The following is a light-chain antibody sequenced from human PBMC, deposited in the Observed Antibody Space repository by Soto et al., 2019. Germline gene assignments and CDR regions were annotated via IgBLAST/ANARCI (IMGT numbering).Light chain of an antibody. CDR2: DAS. Sequence: EIVLTQSPATLSLSPGERATLSCRASQSVSSYLAWYQQKPGQAPRLLIYDASNRATGIPDRFSGSGSGTDFTLTISRLEPEDFAVYYCQQRSNWPPETFGGGTKVDIK. V-gene: IGKV3-11*01. CDR1: QSVSSY. CDR3: QQRSNWPPET. J-gene: IGKJ4*01.